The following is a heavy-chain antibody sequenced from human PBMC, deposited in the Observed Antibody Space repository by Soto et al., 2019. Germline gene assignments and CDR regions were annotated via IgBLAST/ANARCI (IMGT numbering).Heavy chain of an antibody. D-gene: IGHD2-2*01. CDR2: ISYDGSNT. V-gene: IGHV3-30-3*01. Sequence: LRLSCAVSGFTFSTYAMHWVRQAPGKGLEWVAVISYDGSNTYYADSVKGRFTISRDNMLYLQMNSLRAEDTAVYYCARDQGRSITCQLDYWGQGTLVTVSS. CDR3: ARDQGRSITCQLDY. CDR1: GFTFSTYA. J-gene: IGHJ4*02.